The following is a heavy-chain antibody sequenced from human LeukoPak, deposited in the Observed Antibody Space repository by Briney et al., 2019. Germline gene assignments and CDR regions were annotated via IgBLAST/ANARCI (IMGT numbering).Heavy chain of an antibody. V-gene: IGHV3-66*01. CDR2: IYSGGST. D-gene: IGHD5-12*01. CDR1: GFSVSSNY. Sequence: GGSLRLSCAASGFSVSSNYMSWVRQAPGKGLEWVSFIYSGGSTYYADSVRGRFTISRDNSKNTLYLQMNSLRVEDTAVYYCARGRWVVGTTGYYYYGMDVWGQGTTVTVSS. J-gene: IGHJ6*02. CDR3: ARGRWVVGTTGYYYYGMDV.